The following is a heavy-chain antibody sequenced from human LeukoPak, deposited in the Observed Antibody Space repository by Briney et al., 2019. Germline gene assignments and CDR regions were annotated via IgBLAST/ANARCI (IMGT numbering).Heavy chain of an antibody. V-gene: IGHV3-23*01. J-gene: IGHJ4*02. CDR2: ISGSGGST. Sequence: GGSLRLSCAASGFTFSSYAMRWVRQAPGKGLDWVSAISGSGGSTYYADSVKGRFTISRDNSKNTLYLQMNSLRAEDTAVYYCAKEGGNYYDSSGYPLGYWGQGTLVTVSS. CDR1: GFTFSSYA. D-gene: IGHD3-22*01. CDR3: AKEGGNYYDSSGYPLGY.